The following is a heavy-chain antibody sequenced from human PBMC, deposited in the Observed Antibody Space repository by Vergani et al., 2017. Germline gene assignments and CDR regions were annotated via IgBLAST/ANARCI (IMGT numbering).Heavy chain of an antibody. J-gene: IGHJ6*02. CDR1: GCTFSSYA. Sequence: QVQLVQSGAEVKKPGSSVKVSCKASGCTFSSYAISWVRQAPGQGLEWMGRIIPIFGTANYAQQFQGRVTITADESTSTAYMELSSLRSEDTAVYYCARPSIIVVVPASIPDYYGMDVWGQGTTVTVSS. D-gene: IGHD2-2*01. CDR3: ARPSIIVVVPASIPDYYGMDV. V-gene: IGHV1-69*13. CDR2: IIPIFGTA.